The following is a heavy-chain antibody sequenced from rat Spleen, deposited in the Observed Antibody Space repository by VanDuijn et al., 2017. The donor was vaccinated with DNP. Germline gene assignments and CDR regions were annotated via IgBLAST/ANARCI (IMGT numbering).Heavy chain of an antibody. Sequence: QVQLKESGPGLVQPSQTLSLTCTVSGFSLTTYGVAWVRQPPGKGLEWIAAISSGGDTHYNSALKSRLSISRDISESQVFLKVNRLQTEDTAIYFCSKDSYGYNFDYWGKGVMVTVSS. V-gene: IGHV2S12*01. D-gene: IGHD1-6*01. CDR2: ISSGGDT. CDR3: SKDSYGYNFDY. CDR1: GFSLTTYG. J-gene: IGHJ2*01.